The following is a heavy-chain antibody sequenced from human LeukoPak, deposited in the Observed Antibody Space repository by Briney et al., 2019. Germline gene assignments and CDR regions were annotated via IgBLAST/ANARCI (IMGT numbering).Heavy chain of an antibody. CDR3: ARQRIVVVPAAILV. V-gene: IGHV4-4*07. CDR1: GGSISSYY. CDR2: IYTSGST. Sequence: SETLSLTCTVSGGSISSYYWSWIRQPAGKGLEWIGRIYTSGSTNYNPSLKSRVTISVDTSKNQFSLKLSPVTAADTAVYYCARQRIVVVPAAILVWGQGTLVTVSS. J-gene: IGHJ4*02. D-gene: IGHD2-2*02.